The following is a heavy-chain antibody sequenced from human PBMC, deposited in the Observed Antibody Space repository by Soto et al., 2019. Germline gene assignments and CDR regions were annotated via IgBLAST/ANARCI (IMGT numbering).Heavy chain of an antibody. CDR1: GGSSSSGDYY. V-gene: IGHV4-30-4*01. CDR3: ARGGRQQLDLYKYYGMDV. Sequence: PSETLSLTCSVSGGSSSSGDYYCSWIRQPPGKGLEWIGYIYSSGSTYYNPSLKSRVTISVDTSKNQFSLKLRSVTAADTAVYYCARGGRQQLDLYKYYGMDVWGQGTTVTV. D-gene: IGHD6-13*01. J-gene: IGHJ6*02. CDR2: IYSSGST.